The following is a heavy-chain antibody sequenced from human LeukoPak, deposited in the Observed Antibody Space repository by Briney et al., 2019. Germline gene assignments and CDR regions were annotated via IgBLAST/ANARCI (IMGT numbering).Heavy chain of an antibody. Sequence: SETLSLTCTVSGGSISSYYWSWIRQPPGKGLEWIGYIYTSGSTNYNPSLKSRVTISVDTSKSQFSLKLSSVTAADTAVYYCARRYYDFWSGHRADAFDIWGQGTMVTVSS. J-gene: IGHJ3*02. D-gene: IGHD3-3*01. CDR1: GGSISSYY. CDR2: IYTSGST. CDR3: ARRYYDFWSGHRADAFDI. V-gene: IGHV4-4*09.